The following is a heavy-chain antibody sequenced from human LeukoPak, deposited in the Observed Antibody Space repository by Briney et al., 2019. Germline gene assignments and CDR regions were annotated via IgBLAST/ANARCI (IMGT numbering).Heavy chain of an antibody. CDR1: GFSVTSSY. J-gene: IGHJ4*02. CDR2: IYGGGNT. Sequence: PGGSLRLSCAASGFSVTSSYVSWVRQAPSKGLEWVSIIYGGGNTYYVDSVEGRFTISRDNSKNTLYLQMNTLRAEDTAVYYCASGRRDSNGFVDYWGQGILVTVSS. V-gene: IGHV3-66*01. D-gene: IGHD5-18*01. CDR3: ASGRRDSNGFVDY.